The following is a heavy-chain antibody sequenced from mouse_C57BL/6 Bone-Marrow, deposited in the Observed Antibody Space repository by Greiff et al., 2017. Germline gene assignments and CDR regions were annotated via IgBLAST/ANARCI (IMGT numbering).Heavy chain of an antibody. D-gene: IGHD4-1*01. CDR1: GYTFTNYW. J-gene: IGHJ3*01. CDR2: IYPGGGYT. CDR3: ARVDWDVGFAY. V-gene: IGHV1-63*01. Sequence: VQLQQSGAELVRPGTSVKMSCKASGYTFTNYWIGWAKQRPGHGLEWIGDIYPGGGYTNYNEKFKGKATLTAAKSSSTAYMQFSSLTSEDSAIYYCARVDWDVGFAYWGQGTLVTVSA.